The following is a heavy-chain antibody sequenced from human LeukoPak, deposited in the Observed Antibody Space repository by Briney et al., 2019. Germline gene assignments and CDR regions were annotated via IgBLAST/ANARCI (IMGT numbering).Heavy chain of an antibody. J-gene: IGHJ4*02. CDR2: IIPIFGTA. Sequence: SVKVSCKASGGTFSSYAISWVRQAPGQGLEWVGRIIPIFGTANYAQKFQGRVTITTDESTSTAYMELSSLRSEDTAVYYCASGEGSIAARWGQGTLVTVSS. D-gene: IGHD6-6*01. CDR1: GGTFSSYA. V-gene: IGHV1-69*05. CDR3: ASGEGSIAAR.